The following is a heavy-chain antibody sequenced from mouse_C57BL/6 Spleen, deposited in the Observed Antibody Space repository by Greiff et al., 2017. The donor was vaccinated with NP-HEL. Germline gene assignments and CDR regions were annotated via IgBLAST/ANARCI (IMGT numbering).Heavy chain of an antibody. Sequence: QVQLKQPGAELVKPGASVKVSCKASGYTFTSYWMHWVKQRPGQGLEWIGRIHPSDSDTNYNQKFKGKATLTVDKSSSTAYMQLSSLTSEDSAVYYCAIRDWDKAMDYWGQGTSVTVSS. V-gene: IGHV1-74*01. CDR1: GYTFTSYW. CDR3: AIRDWDKAMDY. D-gene: IGHD4-1*01. CDR2: IHPSDSDT. J-gene: IGHJ4*01.